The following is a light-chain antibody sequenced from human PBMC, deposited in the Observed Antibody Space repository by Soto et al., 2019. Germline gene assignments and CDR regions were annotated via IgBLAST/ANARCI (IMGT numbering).Light chain of an antibody. Sequence: EIVMTQSPATLSVSPGERATLSCRASQSVSSNLAWYQQKPGQAPRLIIYGASTRATGIPARFSGSGSGTEFTLTISSLQSEDFAVYYCQQYNNWPRRTFGQGTKVEIK. V-gene: IGKV3-15*01. J-gene: IGKJ1*01. CDR1: QSVSSN. CDR2: GAS. CDR3: QQYNNWPRRT.